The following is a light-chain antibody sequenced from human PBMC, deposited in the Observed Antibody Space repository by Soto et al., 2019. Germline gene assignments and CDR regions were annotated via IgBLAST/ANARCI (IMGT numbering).Light chain of an antibody. V-gene: IGKV3-15*01. CDR2: GTF. J-gene: IGKJ4*01. Sequence: EIVMTQSPATLSVSPGERATLSCRASQSVTSNLAWYQQKPGQPPRLLIYGTFTRATGVPARFSGSGSGTEFTLTISSLQSEDFAVYYCQQYNNWPPLTFGGGTKVEI. CDR3: QQYNNWPPLT. CDR1: QSVTSN.